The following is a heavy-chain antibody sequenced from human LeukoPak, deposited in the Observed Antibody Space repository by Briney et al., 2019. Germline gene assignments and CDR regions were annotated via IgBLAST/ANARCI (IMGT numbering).Heavy chain of an antibody. D-gene: IGHD6-13*01. CDR2: IYYSGST. V-gene: IGHV4-59*01. Sequence: PSETLSLTCTVSGGSISSYYWSWIRQPPGKGLEWIGYIYYSGSTNYNPSLKSRVTISVDTSKNQFSLKLSSVTAADTAVYYCAREEAAAGYNDYWGQGTLVTVSS. CDR1: GGSISSYY. CDR3: AREEAAAGYNDY. J-gene: IGHJ4*02.